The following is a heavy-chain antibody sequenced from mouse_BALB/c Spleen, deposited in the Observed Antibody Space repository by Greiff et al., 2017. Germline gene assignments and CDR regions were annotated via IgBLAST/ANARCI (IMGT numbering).Heavy chain of an antibody. CDR2: ISSGGST. D-gene: IGHD2-1*01. J-gene: IGHJ4*01. CDR3: ARGYYGNAYYAMDY. V-gene: IGHV5-6-5*01. Sequence: EVMLVESGGGLVKPGGSLKLSCAASGFTFSSYAMSWVRQTPEKRLEWVASISSGGSTYYPDSVKGRFTISRDNARNILYLQMSSLRSEDTAMYYCARGYYGNAYYAMDYWGQGTSVTVSS. CDR1: GFTFSSYA.